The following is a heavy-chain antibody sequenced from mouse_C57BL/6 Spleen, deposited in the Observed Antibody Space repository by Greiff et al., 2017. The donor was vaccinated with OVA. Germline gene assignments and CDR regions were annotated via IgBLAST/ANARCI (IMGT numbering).Heavy chain of an antibody. CDR2: IRNKANGYTT. V-gene: IGHV7-3*01. CDR1: GFTFTDYY. CDR3: ARGGSNWYFDV. D-gene: IGHD1-1*01. J-gene: IGHJ1*03. Sequence: EVKLVESGGGLVQPGGSLSLSCAASGFTFTDYYMSWVRQPPGKALEWLGFIRNKANGYTTEYSASVKGRFNISRDNSQSILYLQMNALRAEDSATYYCARGGSNWYFDVWGTGTTVTVAS.